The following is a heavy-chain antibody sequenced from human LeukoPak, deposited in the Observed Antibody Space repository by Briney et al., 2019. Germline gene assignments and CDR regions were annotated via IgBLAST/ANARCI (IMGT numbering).Heavy chain of an antibody. V-gene: IGHV4-39*07. Sequence: PSETLSLTCTVSGASINTDTYYWAWIRQTPGRGLEWIGTIYYSESVSYNPSLKSRVTLSIATSKSQFSLKLSSVTAADTAVYYCAGPGYDSSGYYYKQWGQGTLVTVSS. J-gene: IGHJ4*02. D-gene: IGHD3-22*01. CDR3: AGPGYDSSGYYYKQ. CDR2: IYYSESV. CDR1: GASINTDTYY.